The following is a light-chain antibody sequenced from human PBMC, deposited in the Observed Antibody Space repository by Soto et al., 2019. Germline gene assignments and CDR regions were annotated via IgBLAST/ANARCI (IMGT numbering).Light chain of an antibody. CDR3: QQYGISPLP. CDR2: GAS. Sequence: EIVLTQSPCTLSLSPGERATLSCRASQSVSSSYLAWYQQKPGQAPRLLIYGASSRATGIPDRFSGSGSGTDFTLTISRLEPEDFAVYYCQQYGISPLPFGGVSKVDIK. V-gene: IGKV3-20*01. J-gene: IGKJ4*01. CDR1: QSVSSSY.